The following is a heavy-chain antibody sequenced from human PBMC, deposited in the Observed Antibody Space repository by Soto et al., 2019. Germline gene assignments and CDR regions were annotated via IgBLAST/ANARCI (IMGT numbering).Heavy chain of an antibody. J-gene: IGHJ4*02. Sequence: SETLSLTCAVSGYSISSGYYWGWIRQPPGKGLEWLGTTYYGASSYYNPSLRSRITILLDASTNQLSLKLSSVTAADTAVYFCVRVAGSASWYETDSWGQGILVTVS. CDR3: VRVAGSASWYETDS. CDR2: TYYGASS. CDR1: GYSISSGYY. V-gene: IGHV4-38-2*01. D-gene: IGHD6-13*01.